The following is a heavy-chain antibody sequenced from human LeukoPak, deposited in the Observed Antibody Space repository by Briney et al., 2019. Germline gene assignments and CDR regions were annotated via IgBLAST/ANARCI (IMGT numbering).Heavy chain of an antibody. V-gene: IGHV4-30-2*01. CDR2: IYHSGST. CDR3: ARFHGGNSDAFDI. J-gene: IGHJ3*02. Sequence: PSETLSLTCTVSGGSISSGGYYWSWIRQPPGKGLEWIGYIYHSGSTYYNPSLKSRVTISVDRSKNQFSLKLSSVTAADTAVYYCARFHGGNSDAFDIWGQGTMVTVSS. D-gene: IGHD4-23*01. CDR1: GGSISSGGYY.